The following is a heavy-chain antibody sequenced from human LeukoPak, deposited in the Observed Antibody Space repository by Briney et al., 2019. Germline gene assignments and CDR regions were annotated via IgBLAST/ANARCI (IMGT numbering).Heavy chain of an antibody. V-gene: IGHV1-2*04. CDR1: GYTFTGYY. D-gene: IGHD6-19*01. Sequence: ASVKVSCKASGYTFTGYYMHWVRQAPGQGLEWMGWISPNSGGTNYAQKFQGWVTMTRDTSISTAYMELSRLRSDDTAVYYCARARAVAGTGFDYWGQGTLVTVSS. CDR3: ARARAVAGTGFDY. J-gene: IGHJ4*02. CDR2: ISPNSGGT.